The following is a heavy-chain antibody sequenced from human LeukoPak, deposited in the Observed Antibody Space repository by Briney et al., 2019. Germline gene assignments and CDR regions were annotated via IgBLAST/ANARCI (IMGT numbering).Heavy chain of an antibody. CDR2: IYTSVTT. CDR1: GVSISRFY. Sequence: KPSETPSLTCTVSGVSISRFYWSWIRQPAGKGLEWIGRIYTSVTTNYNPSLRSRVTMSVDTSKNQFSLRLSSVTAADTAVYYCATAGGTFDYWGQGNLVIVSS. J-gene: IGHJ4*02. V-gene: IGHV4-4*07. CDR3: ATAGGTFDY. D-gene: IGHD3-16*01.